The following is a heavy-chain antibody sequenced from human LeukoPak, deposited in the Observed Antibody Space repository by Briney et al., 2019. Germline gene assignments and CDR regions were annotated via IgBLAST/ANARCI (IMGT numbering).Heavy chain of an antibody. CDR3: AREGPYSSSWYYFDY. CDR2: ISYDGSNK. J-gene: IGHJ4*02. D-gene: IGHD6-13*01. CDR1: GFTFSSYA. Sequence: GRSLRLSCAASGFTFSSYAMHWVRQAPGKGLEWVAVISYDGSNKYCADSVKGRFTISRDNSKNTLYLQMNSLRAEDTAVYYCAREGPYSSSWYYFDYWGQGTLVTVSS. V-gene: IGHV3-30-3*01.